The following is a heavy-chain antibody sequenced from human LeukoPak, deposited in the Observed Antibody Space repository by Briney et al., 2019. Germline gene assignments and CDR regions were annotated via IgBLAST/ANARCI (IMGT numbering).Heavy chain of an antibody. CDR3: ALGFYYGSGSYFYII. V-gene: IGHV4-30-4*01. CDR1: GGSISSGDYY. Sequence: SETLSLTCTVSGGSISSGDYYWSWIRQPPGKGLEWIGYIYYSGSTYYNPSLKSRVTISLDTSKNQFSLKLSSVTAADTAVYYCALGFYYGSGSYFYIIWGQGTLVTVSS. CDR2: IYYSGST. J-gene: IGHJ4*02. D-gene: IGHD3-10*01.